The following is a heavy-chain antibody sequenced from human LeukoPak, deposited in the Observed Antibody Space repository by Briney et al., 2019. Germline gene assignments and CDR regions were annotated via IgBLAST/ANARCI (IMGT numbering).Heavy chain of an antibody. V-gene: IGHV4-39*01. J-gene: IGHJ4*02. CDR3: VSPRGFSYGYFDY. D-gene: IGHD5-18*01. CDR1: GGSISSNSYY. CDR2: IYYSKNT. Sequence: PSETLSLTCTVSGGSISSNSYYWGWIRQPPGKGLEWIGIIYYSKNTYYNPSLKSRVTISADTSENQSSLTLGSVSATDTAVYYCVSPRGFSYGYFDYWGQGTLVTVSS.